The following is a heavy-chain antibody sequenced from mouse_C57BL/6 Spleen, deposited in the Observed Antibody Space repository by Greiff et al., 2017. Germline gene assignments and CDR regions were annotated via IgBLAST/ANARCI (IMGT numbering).Heavy chain of an antibody. Sequence: EVQVVESGGGLVQPGGSMKLSCVASGFTFSNYWMNWVRQSPETGLEWVAQIRLKSDNYATHYAESVKGRFTISRDDSKSSVYLQMNNLRAEDTGIYYCTGDNYYGSSWGYFDVWGTGTTVTVSS. V-gene: IGHV6-3*01. CDR3: TGDNYYGSSWGYFDV. CDR1: GFTFSNYW. CDR2: IRLKSDNYAT. J-gene: IGHJ1*03. D-gene: IGHD1-1*01.